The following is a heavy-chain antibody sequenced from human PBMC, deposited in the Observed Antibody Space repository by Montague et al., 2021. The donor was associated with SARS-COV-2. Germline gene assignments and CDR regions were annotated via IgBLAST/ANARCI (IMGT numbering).Heavy chain of an antibody. J-gene: IGHJ4*02. CDR3: AKRLDDYFDY. V-gene: IGHV3-23*03. D-gene: IGHD1-1*01. CDR1: GFTFNFYA. CDR2: IYSGGSST. Sequence: SLRPSCAASGFTFNFYAMSWVRQAPGKGLQWVSVIYSGGSSTYYADSVKGRLTISRDNSKNTLYLQMNSLRAEDTAVYYCAKRLDDYFDYWGQGTLVTVSS.